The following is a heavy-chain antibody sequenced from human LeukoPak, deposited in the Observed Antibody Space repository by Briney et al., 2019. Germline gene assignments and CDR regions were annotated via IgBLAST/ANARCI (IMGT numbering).Heavy chain of an antibody. CDR3: AKEIHSAITAY. CDR1: GFTFNNYD. V-gene: IGHV3-23*01. D-gene: IGHD5-12*01. CDR2: ISGPGDST. J-gene: IGHJ4*02. Sequence: GGSLRLSCAASGFTFNNYDMTWVRQAPGKGLEGVSAISGPGDSTYYGDSVKGRFTISRESSENTLYLQMNSLRREDRAVFYCAKEIHSAITAYWGQGTLVTVSS.